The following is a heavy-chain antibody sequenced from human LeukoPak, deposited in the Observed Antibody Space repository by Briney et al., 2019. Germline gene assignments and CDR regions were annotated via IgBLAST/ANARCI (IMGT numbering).Heavy chain of an antibody. Sequence: GESLKISCKGSGYSFTSYWIGWGRQMPGKGLEWMGIIYPGGSDTRYSPSFQGQVTISADKSISTAYLQWSSLKASDTAMYYCARPAYCGGDCYSGELDYWGQGTLVTVSS. D-gene: IGHD2-21*01. V-gene: IGHV5-51*01. J-gene: IGHJ4*02. CDR2: IYPGGSDT. CDR3: ARPAYCGGDCYSGELDY. CDR1: GYSFTSYW.